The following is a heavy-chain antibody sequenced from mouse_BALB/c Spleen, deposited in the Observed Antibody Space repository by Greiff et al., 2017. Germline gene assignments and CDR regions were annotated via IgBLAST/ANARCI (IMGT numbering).Heavy chain of an antibody. CDR1: GFTFSSYG. D-gene: IGHD2-13*01. Sequence: VQLKESGGDLVKPGGSLKLSCAASGFTFSSYGMSWVRQTPDKRLEWVATISSGGSYTYYPDSVKGRFTISRDNAKNTLYLQMSSLKSEDTAMYYCAVTTDWYFDVWGAGTTVTVSS. V-gene: IGHV5-6*01. J-gene: IGHJ1*01. CDR2: ISSGGSYT. CDR3: AVTTDWYFDV.